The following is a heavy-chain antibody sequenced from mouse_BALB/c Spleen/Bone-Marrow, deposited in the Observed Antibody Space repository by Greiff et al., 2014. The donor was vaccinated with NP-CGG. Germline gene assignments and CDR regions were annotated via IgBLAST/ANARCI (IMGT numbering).Heavy chain of an antibody. CDR2: ISDGGSYT. V-gene: IGHV5-4*02. CDR3: AGDRGVQGYAMDY. CDR1: GFTFSDYY. D-gene: IGHD2-14*01. J-gene: IGHJ4*01. Sequence: EVQVVESGGGLVKPGGSLKLSCAASGFTFSDYYMYWVRQTPEKRLEWVATISDGGSYTYYPDSVKGRFTISRDIAKNNLYLQMSSLKSEDTAMYYCAGDRGVQGYAMDYWGQGTSVTVSS.